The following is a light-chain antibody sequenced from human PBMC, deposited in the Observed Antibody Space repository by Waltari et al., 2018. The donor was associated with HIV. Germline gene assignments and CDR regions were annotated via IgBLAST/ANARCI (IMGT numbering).Light chain of an antibody. CDR3: QQSYGTPRT. J-gene: IGKJ1*01. CDR2: AAS. Sequence: DIQMTQSPSSLSASVGDGVTITCRASQSISSYLNWYQQKPGKAPKLLIYAASSLQSGVPSRFNGSGSGTDFTLTISSLQPEDFATYYCQQSYGTPRTFGQGTKVEIK. CDR1: QSISSY. V-gene: IGKV1-39*01.